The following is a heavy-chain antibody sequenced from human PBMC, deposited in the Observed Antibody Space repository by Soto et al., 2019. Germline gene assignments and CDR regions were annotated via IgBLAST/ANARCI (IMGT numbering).Heavy chain of an antibody. V-gene: IGHV1-69*02. CDR2: IIPILGIT. CDR1: GGTFSSYS. J-gene: IGHJ5*02. D-gene: IGHD3-10*01. Sequence: QVQLVQSGAEVKKPGSSVKVSCTASGGTFSSYSISWVRQAPGQGLEWMGRIIPILGITDYAQKFQGRITITGDKPTSPADTDLRNLRAEDTTVYYCAPGEVPLYMVRGAHNGCDPWGQGPLVTVSP. CDR3: APGEVPLYMVRGAHNGCDP.